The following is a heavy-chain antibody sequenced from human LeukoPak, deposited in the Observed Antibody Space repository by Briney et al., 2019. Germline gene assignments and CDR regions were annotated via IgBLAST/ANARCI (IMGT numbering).Heavy chain of an antibody. CDR1: GGSISSYY. V-gene: IGHV3-15*01. Sequence: PSETLSLTCTASGGSISSYYWSWIRQPPGKGLEWIGRILSKGSGGATDYVAPVKGRFTISRDDSKNTLYLQMNSLKIEDTAVYYCTWMNTVNMLGFWGQGTLVTVSS. J-gene: IGHJ4*02. CDR3: TWMNTVNMLGF. CDR2: ILSKGSGGAT. D-gene: IGHD2/OR15-2a*01.